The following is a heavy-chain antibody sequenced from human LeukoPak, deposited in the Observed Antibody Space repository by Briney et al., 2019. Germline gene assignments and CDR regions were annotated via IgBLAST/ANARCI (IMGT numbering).Heavy chain of an antibody. D-gene: IGHD3-10*01. Sequence: ASETLSLTCAVYGGSFSGYYWSWIRQPPGKGLEWIGEINHSGSTNYNPSLESRVTISVDTSKNQFSLKLSSVTAADTAVYYCARVYGFSFYFDYWGQGTLVTVSS. CDR2: INHSGST. CDR1: GGSFSGYY. V-gene: IGHV4-34*01. CDR3: ARVYGFSFYFDY. J-gene: IGHJ4*02.